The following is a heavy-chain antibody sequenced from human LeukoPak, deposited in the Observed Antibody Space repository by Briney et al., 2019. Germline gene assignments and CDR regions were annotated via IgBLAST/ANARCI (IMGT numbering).Heavy chain of an antibody. Sequence: XXQXPGXGLXXXAVISYDGSNKYYADSVKGRFTISRDNSKNTLYLQMNSLRAEDTAVYYCASAPRYQLLLDAFDIWGQGTMVTVSS. D-gene: IGHD2-2*01. CDR3: ASAPRYQLLLDAFDI. J-gene: IGHJ3*02. V-gene: IGHV3-30*04. CDR2: ISYDGSNK.